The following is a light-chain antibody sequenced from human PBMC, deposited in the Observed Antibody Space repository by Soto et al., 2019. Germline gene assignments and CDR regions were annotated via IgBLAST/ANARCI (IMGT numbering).Light chain of an antibody. V-gene: IGLV1-44*01. J-gene: IGLJ1*01. CDR3: AAWDVSLKGFV. Sequence: QSVLTQPPSASGTPGQRVTFSCSGSSSNIGINTVNWYRQLPGTAPQLLISDNHRRPSGVPDRFSGSKSGTSASLAISRLQSEDEATYFCAAWDVSLKGFVFGTGTKVTVL. CDR1: SSNIGINT. CDR2: DNH.